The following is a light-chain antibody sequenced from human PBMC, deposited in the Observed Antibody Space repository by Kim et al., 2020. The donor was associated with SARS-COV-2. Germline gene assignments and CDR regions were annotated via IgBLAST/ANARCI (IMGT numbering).Light chain of an antibody. Sequence: GQSVTISCTGTSRDVGHYNSVSWYQQHPGKAPKLMIYGVYKRPSGVPDRFSGSKSGNTASLTVSGLQAEDEADYYCSSYAGSDNYVFGTGTKVTVL. V-gene: IGLV2-8*01. J-gene: IGLJ1*01. CDR3: SSYAGSDNYV. CDR2: GVY. CDR1: SRDVGHYNS.